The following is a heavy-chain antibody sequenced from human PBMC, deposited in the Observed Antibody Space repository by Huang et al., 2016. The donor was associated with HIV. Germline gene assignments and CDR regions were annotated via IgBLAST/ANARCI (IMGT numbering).Heavy chain of an antibody. V-gene: IGHV4-34*02. J-gene: IGHJ5*02. D-gene: IGHD3-10*01. CDR3: ARDATKNPRGWVDP. CDR1: GGSLSGYY. Sequence: QVHLQQWGAGLLKSAETLSLTCAVHGGSLSGYYWSWLRQTPGKGLEWIGEINHLGSPNYNPSLKSRVSISMDGSKKQFSLKLRSISDADTAVYFCARDATKNPRGWVDPWGQGTLVTVSS. CDR2: INHLGSP.